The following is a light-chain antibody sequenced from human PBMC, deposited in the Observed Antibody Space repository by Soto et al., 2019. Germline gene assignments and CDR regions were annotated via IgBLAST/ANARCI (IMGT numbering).Light chain of an antibody. J-gene: IGLJ3*02. CDR2: EVS. CDR1: SSDVGGYNY. Sequence: QSALTQPASVSASPGQSITISCTGTSSDVGGYNYVSWYQQHPGNAPKLMIYEVSDRPSGVSDRFSGSKSGNTASLTISGLQAEDEADYYCSSYTSGSTWVFGGGTKVTVL. CDR3: SSYTSGSTWV. V-gene: IGLV2-14*01.